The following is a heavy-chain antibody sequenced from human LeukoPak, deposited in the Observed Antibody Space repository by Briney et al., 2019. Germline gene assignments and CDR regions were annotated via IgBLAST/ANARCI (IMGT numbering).Heavy chain of an antibody. J-gene: IGHJ4*02. CDR2: VIPILGTT. CDR3: ARDDGSATMGFDS. CDR1: GTTFSRSA. D-gene: IGHD1-26*01. V-gene: IGHV1-69*05. Sequence: GASVKVSCKASGTTFSRSAISWVRQAPGRGFEWMGGVIPILGTTNYIQKFQDRVSITTDDSTSTAYMEVTSLKSVDTAVYYCARDDGSATMGFDSWGQGTLVIVSS.